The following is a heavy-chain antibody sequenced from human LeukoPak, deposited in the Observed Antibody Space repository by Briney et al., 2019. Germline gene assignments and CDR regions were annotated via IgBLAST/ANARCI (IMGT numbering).Heavy chain of an antibody. D-gene: IGHD1-26*01. CDR3: ARDPGRWESTYYFDY. Sequence: SVKVSCKASGGTFISYAISWVRQAPGQGLEWMGGIIPIFATANYAQKFQGRVTITADETTSTAYMELSSLRSEDTAVYYCARDPGRWESTYYFDYWGQGTLVTVSS. V-gene: IGHV1-69*13. CDR1: GGTFISYA. J-gene: IGHJ4*02. CDR2: IIPIFATA.